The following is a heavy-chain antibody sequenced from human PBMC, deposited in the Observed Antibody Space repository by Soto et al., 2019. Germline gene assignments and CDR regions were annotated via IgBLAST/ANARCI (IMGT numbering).Heavy chain of an antibody. Sequence: GGSLRLSCAASGFTFSSYSMSWVRQAPGKGLEWVSSISSSSSYIYYADSVKGRYTNSRDNAKNSLYLQMISLRAEDTAVYYCARYQTGTTSGVYYYYMDVWGKGTTVTVSS. CDR1: GFTFSSYS. J-gene: IGHJ6*03. D-gene: IGHD1-7*01. CDR2: ISSSSSYI. CDR3: ARYQTGTTSGVYYYYMDV. V-gene: IGHV3-21*01.